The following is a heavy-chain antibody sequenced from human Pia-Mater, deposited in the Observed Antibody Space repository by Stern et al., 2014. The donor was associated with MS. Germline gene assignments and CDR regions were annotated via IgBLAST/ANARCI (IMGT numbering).Heavy chain of an antibody. CDR2: ITPNSGGT. V-gene: IGHV1-2*06. CDR3: ARSNYCSGGSCYYYYGMDV. J-gene: IGHJ6*02. D-gene: IGHD2-15*01. CDR1: GYTFTGYY. Sequence: VQLVESGAEVKKPGASVKVSCKASGYTFTGYYMHWVRQAPGQGLERMGRITPNSGGTNDAQKFQGRVTMTRDTSISAAYMELSRLRSDDTAVYYCARSNYCSGGSCYYYYGMDVWGQGTTVTVSS.